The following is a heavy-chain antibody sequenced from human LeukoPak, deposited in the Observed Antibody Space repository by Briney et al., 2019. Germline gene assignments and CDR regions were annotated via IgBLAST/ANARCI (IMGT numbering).Heavy chain of an antibody. V-gene: IGHV3-23*01. CDR2: ISGSGGST. D-gene: IGHD3-3*01. CDR3: AKQYYDFWSGYGYYFDY. J-gene: IGHJ4*02. CDR1: GSTFSSYA. Sequence: GGSLRLSCAASGSTFSSYAMSWVRQAPGKGLEWVSAISGSGGSTYYADSVKGRFTISRDNSKNTLYLQMNSLRAEDTAVYYCAKQYYDFWSGYGYYFDYWGQGTLVTVSS.